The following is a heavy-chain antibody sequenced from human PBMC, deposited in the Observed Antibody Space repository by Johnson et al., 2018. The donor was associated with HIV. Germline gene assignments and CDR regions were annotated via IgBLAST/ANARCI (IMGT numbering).Heavy chain of an antibody. CDR2: IFSVGGA. J-gene: IGHJ3*02. CDR1: GITVSSNY. V-gene: IGHV3-66*02. D-gene: IGHD3-9*01. CDR3: ARDGRDLVTRGSFDI. Sequence: MQLVESGGGLVQPGGSLRLSCAASGITVSSNYMSWVRQAPGKGLERVSVIFSVGGAYYADAVTGRFIFSRDNSKNMWYLHMNSLRPEDTAVYYCARDGRDLVTRGSFDILGQGTVVTVSS.